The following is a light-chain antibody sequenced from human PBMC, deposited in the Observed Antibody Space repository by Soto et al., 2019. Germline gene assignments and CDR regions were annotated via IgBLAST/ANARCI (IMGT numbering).Light chain of an antibody. CDR3: NSYTSSTTLV. CDR1: SSDVGGYDY. CDR2: DVS. V-gene: IGLV2-14*03. Sequence: QSALTQPASVSGSPGPSITISCTGTSSDVGGYDYVSWYQQHPGKTPKLMIYDVSSRPSGVSNRFSGSKSGSTASLTISGLQAEDEADYYCNSYTSSTTLVFGGGSKLTVL. J-gene: IGLJ2*01.